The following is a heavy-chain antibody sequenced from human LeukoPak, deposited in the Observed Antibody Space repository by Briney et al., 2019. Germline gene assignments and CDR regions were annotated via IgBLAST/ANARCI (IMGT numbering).Heavy chain of an antibody. CDR2: ISSSGSTI. CDR1: GFTFSDYY. CDR3: ARVSRSGYYYYMDV. D-gene: IGHD3-10*01. Sequence: GGSLRLSRAASGFTFSDYYMSWIRQAPGKGLGWVSYISSSGSTIYYADSVKGRFTISRDNAKNSLYLQMNSLRAEDTAVYYCARVSRSGYYYYMDVWGKGTTVTVSS. J-gene: IGHJ6*03. V-gene: IGHV3-11*01.